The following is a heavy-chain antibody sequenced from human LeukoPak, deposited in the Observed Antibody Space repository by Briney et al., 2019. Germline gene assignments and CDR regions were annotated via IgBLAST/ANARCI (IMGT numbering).Heavy chain of an antibody. V-gene: IGHV4-38-2*02. CDR1: GYSISSGYY. Sequence: KPSETLSLTCTVSGYSISSGYYWGWIRRPPGKGLEWIGSIYHSGSTYYNPSLKSRVTISVDTSKNQFSLKLSSVTAADTAVYYCARVGGTMVRGVIRNRRPPPRFDYWGQGTLVTVSS. J-gene: IGHJ4*02. D-gene: IGHD3-10*01. CDR2: IYHSGST. CDR3: ARVGGTMVRGVIRNRRPPPRFDY.